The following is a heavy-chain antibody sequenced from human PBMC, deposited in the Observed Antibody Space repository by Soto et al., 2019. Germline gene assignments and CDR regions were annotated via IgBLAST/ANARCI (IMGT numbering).Heavy chain of an antibody. CDR2: IIPILGIA. V-gene: IGHV1-69*08. D-gene: IGHD6-13*01. CDR3: ARDFIAGGLDY. Sequence: QVQLVQSGAEVKKPGSSVKVSCKASEGTFSSYTISWVRQAPGQGLEWMGRIIPILGIANYAQKFQGRVTITADKSTSTAYMELSSLRSEDTAVYYCARDFIAGGLDYWGQGTLVTVSS. J-gene: IGHJ4*02. CDR1: EGTFSSYT.